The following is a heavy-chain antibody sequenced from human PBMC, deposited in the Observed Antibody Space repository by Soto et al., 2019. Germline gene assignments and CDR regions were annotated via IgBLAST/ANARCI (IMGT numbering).Heavy chain of an antibody. J-gene: IGHJ5*02. D-gene: IGHD6-19*01. V-gene: IGHV1-8*01. CDR1: GYSFLDYD. CDR3: ARNPDRSGLFDP. Sequence: QVQLVQSGAEVKKPGASVKVSCKASGYSFLDYDINWVRQATGQGLEWMGWMTPNSGDTGDAQKFQGRVTLTRDTSIGTAYMELSSLKSEDTAVYYCARNPDRSGLFDPWGQGTLVTVSS. CDR2: MTPNSGDT.